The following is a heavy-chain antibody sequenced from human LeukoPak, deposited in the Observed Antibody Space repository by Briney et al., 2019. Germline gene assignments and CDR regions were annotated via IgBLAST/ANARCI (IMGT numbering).Heavy chain of an antibody. J-gene: IGHJ4*02. V-gene: IGHV3-64*01. D-gene: IGHD4-17*01. CDR1: GFSFSTFA. CDR3: ARDSDYGDYFFDY. CDR2: ISTNGGIT. Sequence: GGSLRLSCAASGFSFSTFAMHWVRQAPGKGLEYVSGISTNGGITYYAKSVKGRFTISRDNSKNTLFLQMGSLRTEDMAVYYCARDSDYGDYFFDYWGQGTLVAVSS.